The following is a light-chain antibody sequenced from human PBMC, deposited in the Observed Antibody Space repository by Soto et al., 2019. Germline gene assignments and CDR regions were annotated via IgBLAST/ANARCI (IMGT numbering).Light chain of an antibody. V-gene: IGKV1-5*01. J-gene: IGKJ1*01. Sequence: GDRVTITCRASQTIRNYLAWYQQKPGKAPDLLIYDASSLENEVPSRFSGSGFGTEFTLTISSLQPDDSATYYCQRYGLQGTFGQGTKV. CDR3: QRYGLQGT. CDR2: DAS. CDR1: QTIRNY.